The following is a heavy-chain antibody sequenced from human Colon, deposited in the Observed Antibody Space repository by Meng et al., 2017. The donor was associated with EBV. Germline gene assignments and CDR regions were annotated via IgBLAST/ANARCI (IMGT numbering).Heavy chain of an antibody. V-gene: IGHV4-39*01. D-gene: IGHD3-10*01. J-gene: IGHJ4*02. CDR2: IYHSGST. Sequence: QLWLPESDPVLVKPSETLSLTGTVSGGSISSNGYYWDWFRQPPGKGLEWIGAIYHSGSTSYNPSLQSRVTMFVDTSKNQFSLMLTSVTATDTAVYYCARRRGGSGRDCWGQGTLVTVSS. CDR1: GGSISSNGYY. CDR3: ARRRGGSGRDC.